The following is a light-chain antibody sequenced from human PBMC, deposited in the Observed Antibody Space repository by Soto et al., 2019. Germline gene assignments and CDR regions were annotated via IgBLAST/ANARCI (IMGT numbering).Light chain of an antibody. J-gene: IGKJ2*01. V-gene: IGKV1-5*03. CDR3: QQYDTLFPYT. CDR2: KAS. CDR1: QNINSW. Sequence: DIQMTQSPSTLSASVGDRVTITCRASQNINSWLAWYQQKPGKAPKLLIYKASSLESGVPSRFSGSGSGTEFTLTISSLQPDDFATYYCQQYDTLFPYTFGQGTKLEIK.